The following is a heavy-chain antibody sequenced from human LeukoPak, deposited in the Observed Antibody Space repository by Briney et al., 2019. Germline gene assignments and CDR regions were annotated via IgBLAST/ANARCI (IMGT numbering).Heavy chain of an antibody. Sequence: GASVNVSCKASGYIFTTYSIHWVRQAPGQGLEWIGMINPRGDATIYAQKFQGRVTMTSDTSTTTIYMELSSLKSEDTGLYYCARKWSSRDWFDPWGQGTLVTVSS. CDR3: ARKWSSRDWFDP. J-gene: IGHJ5*02. V-gene: IGHV1-46*01. D-gene: IGHD2-8*01. CDR2: INPRGDAT. CDR1: GYIFTTYS.